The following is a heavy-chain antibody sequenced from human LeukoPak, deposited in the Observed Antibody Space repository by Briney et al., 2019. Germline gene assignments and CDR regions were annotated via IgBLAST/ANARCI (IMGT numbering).Heavy chain of an antibody. J-gene: IGHJ4*02. CDR2: ISWNSGSI. D-gene: IGHD3-10*01. V-gene: IGHV3-9*01. Sequence: GGPLRLSCAASGFTFDDYAMHWVRQAPGKGLEWVSGISWNSGSIGYADSVKGRFTISRDNAKNSLYLQMNSLRAEDTALYYCAKGLTMGFGELSDFDYWGQGALVTVSS. CDR1: GFTFDDYA. CDR3: AKGLTMGFGELSDFDY.